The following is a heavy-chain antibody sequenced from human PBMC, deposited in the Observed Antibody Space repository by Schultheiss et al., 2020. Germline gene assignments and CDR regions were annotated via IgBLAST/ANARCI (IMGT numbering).Heavy chain of an antibody. CDR2: IYWDDDK. CDR3: AHRQKSIYDFWSGYYRGPYFDY. CDR1: GFSLSTSGVG. V-gene: IGHV2-5*02. D-gene: IGHD3-3*01. J-gene: IGHJ4*02. Sequence: SGPTLVKPTQTLTLTCTFSGFSLSTSGVGVSWIRQPPGKALEWLALIYWDDDKRYSPSLKSRLTITKDTSKNQVVLTMTNMDPVDTATYYCAHRQKSIYDFWSGYYRGPYFDYWGQGTLVTVSS.